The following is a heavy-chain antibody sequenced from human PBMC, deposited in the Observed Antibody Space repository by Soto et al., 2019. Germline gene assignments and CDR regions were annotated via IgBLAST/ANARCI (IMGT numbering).Heavy chain of an antibody. CDR3: ARRTVTTIYYYAMDV. V-gene: IGHV4-59*01. J-gene: IGHJ6*02. D-gene: IGHD4-17*01. CDR1: GGYISSYY. Sequence: SETLSLTCTVSGGYISSYYWTWIRQPPGKGLEWIGYIYYSGSTYYNPSLKSRVTISVDTSKNQFSLRLNSVTAADTAVYYCARRTVTTIYYYAMDVWGQATTVTVSS. CDR2: IYYSGST.